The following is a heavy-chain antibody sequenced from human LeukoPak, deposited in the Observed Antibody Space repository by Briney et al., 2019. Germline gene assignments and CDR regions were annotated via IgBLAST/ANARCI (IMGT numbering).Heavy chain of an antibody. V-gene: IGHV4-39*01. D-gene: IGHD6-19*01. CDR2: IYYSGST. CDR3: AGSRYSSGWYFY. J-gene: IGHJ4*02. Sequence: SETLSLTCTVSGGSISSSSYYWGWIRQPPGTGLEWIGSIYYSGSTYYNPSLKSRVTISVDTSKNQFSLKLSSVTAADTAVYYCAGSRYSSGWYFYWGQGTLVTVSS. CDR1: GGSISSSSYY.